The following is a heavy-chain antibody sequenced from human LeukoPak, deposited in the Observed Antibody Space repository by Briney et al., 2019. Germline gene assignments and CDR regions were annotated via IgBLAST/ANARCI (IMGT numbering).Heavy chain of an antibody. CDR3: ARAIMTASTRYYYYYYGMDV. Sequence: GESLKISCKCSGYSFTSYWIGWVRQMPGKGLEWMGIIYPGDSDTRYSPSFQGQVTISADKSISTAYLQWSSLKASDTAMYYCARAIMTASTRYYYYYYGMDVWGQGTTVTVSS. V-gene: IGHV5-51*01. D-gene: IGHD2-21*02. CDR1: GYSFTSYW. CDR2: IYPGDSDT. J-gene: IGHJ6*02.